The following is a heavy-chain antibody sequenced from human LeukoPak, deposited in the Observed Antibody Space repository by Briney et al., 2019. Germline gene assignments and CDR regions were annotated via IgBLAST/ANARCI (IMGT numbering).Heavy chain of an antibody. D-gene: IGHD6-19*01. CDR2: IYYSGST. CDR3: ARALQSSGWYLGNAFDI. J-gene: IGHJ3*02. CDR1: GGSISSGDYY. V-gene: IGHV4-30-4*01. Sequence: PSETLSLTCTVSGGSISSGDYYWSWIRQPPGKGLEWIGYIYYSGSTYYNPSPKSRVTISVDTSKNQFSLKLSSVTAADTAVYYCARALQSSGWYLGNAFDIWGQGTMVTVSS.